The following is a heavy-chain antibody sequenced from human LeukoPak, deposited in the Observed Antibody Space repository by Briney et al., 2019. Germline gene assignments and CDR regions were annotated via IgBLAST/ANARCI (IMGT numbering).Heavy chain of an antibody. Sequence: PGGSLRLSCAASGFTFSSYNMNWVRQAPGKGLEWVSSISRSSHYIYYADSVKGRFTVSRDSAKNSLYLQMNSLRVEDTAVYYCARDRGSGSGPGDPDWYFDLWGRGTLVTVSS. CDR1: GFTFSSYN. V-gene: IGHV3-21*01. CDR2: ISRSSHYI. J-gene: IGHJ2*01. D-gene: IGHD3-10*01. CDR3: ARDRGSGSGPGDPDWYFDL.